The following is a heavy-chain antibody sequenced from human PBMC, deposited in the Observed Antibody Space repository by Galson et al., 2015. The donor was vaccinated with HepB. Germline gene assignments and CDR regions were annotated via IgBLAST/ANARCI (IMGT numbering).Heavy chain of an antibody. V-gene: IGHV3-74*01. J-gene: IGHJ4*02. CDR3: ARGNGYHGNDY. CDR1: GFTSSSYW. D-gene: IGHD3-22*01. Sequence: SLRLSCAASGFTSSSYWMHWVRQAPGKGLVWVSRINRDGSSTNYADSVEGRFTISRDNAKSTLYLQMNSLRAEDTAVYYCARGNGYHGNDYLGQGTLVTVSS. CDR2: INRDGSST.